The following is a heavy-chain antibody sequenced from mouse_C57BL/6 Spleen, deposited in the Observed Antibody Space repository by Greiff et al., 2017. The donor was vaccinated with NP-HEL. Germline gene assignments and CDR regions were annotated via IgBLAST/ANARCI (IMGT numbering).Heavy chain of an antibody. CDR3: ARSGDYGGDGVAY. J-gene: IGHJ3*01. Sequence: QVQLQQPGAELVKPGASVKLSCKASGYTFTSYWMHWVKQRPGQGLEWIGMIHPNSGSTNYNEKFKSKATLTVDKSSSTAYMQLSSLTSGDSAVYYWARSGDYGGDGVAYWGQGTLVTGS. CDR2: IHPNSGST. V-gene: IGHV1-64*01. CDR1: GYTFTSYW. D-gene: IGHD2-4*01.